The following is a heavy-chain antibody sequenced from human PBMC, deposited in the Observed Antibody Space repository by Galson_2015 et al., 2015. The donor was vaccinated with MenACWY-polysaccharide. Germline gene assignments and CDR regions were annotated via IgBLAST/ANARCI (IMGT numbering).Heavy chain of an antibody. CDR1: GYTFTGYY. V-gene: IGHV1-69*06. D-gene: IGHD6-19*01. J-gene: IGHJ3*02. Sequence: SVKVSCKASGYTFTGYYMHWVRQAPGQGLEWMGGIIPIFGTANYAQKFQGRVTITADKSTSTAYMELSSLRSEDTAVYYCARVVSRAVATRGAFDIWGQGTMVTVSS. CDR3: ARVVSRAVATRGAFDI. CDR2: IIPIFGTA.